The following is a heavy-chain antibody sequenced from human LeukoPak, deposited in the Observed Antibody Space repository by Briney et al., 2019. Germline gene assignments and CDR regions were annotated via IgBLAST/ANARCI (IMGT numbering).Heavy chain of an antibody. CDR3: AREADCSGGSCYY. CDR2: INHSGST. J-gene: IGHJ4*02. D-gene: IGHD2-15*01. Sequence: SETLSLTCAVYGESFSGYYWSWIRQPPGKGLEWIGEINHSGSTNYNPSLKSRVTISVDTSKNQFSLKLSSVTAADTAVYYCAREADCSGGSCYYWGQGTLVTVSS. V-gene: IGHV4-34*01. CDR1: GESFSGYY.